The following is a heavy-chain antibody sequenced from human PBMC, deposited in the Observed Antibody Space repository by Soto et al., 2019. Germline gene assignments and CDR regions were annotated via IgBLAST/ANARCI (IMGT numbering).Heavy chain of an antibody. D-gene: IGHD2-21*02. V-gene: IGHV1-3*01. CDR1: GYTFTSYA. J-gene: IGHJ4*02. CDR2: INAGNGNT. CDR3: ARSIVVVPALDY. Sequence: GASVKVSCKASGYTFTSYAMHWVRQAPGQRVEGVGWINAGNGNTKYSQKFQGRVTITRDTSANTAYMELISLRSEGTAVYYCARSIVVVPALDYWGQGTLVTVSS.